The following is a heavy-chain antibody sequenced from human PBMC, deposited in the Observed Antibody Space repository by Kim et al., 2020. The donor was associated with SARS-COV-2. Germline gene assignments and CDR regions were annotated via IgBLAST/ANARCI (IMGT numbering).Heavy chain of an antibody. CDR3: ANAGGSYYLVGFDY. CDR2: IYYNGKT. V-gene: IGHV4-39*01. D-gene: IGHD3-10*01. Sequence: SETLSLTCTVSGASITRSTYYWAWIRQIPGKGIEWIGSIYYNGKTYYSPSLKSRVTIFLDTSKNQFSLKMSAVTAADTSMYYCANAGGSYYLVGFDYWGPGIRVTVSS. CDR1: GASITRSTYY. J-gene: IGHJ4*02.